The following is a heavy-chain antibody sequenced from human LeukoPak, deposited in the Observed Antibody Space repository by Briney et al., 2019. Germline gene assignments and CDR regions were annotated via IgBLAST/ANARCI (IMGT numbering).Heavy chain of an antibody. CDR1: GFTFRSYA. V-gene: IGHV3-23*01. Sequence: GGSLRLSCAASGFTFRSYAMSWVRQAPGKGLEWVSAISGSGDSTYYADSVKGRFTISRDNSKNTLYLQMNSLRAEDTAVYYCAKGQISPYCSSTSCPLDYWGQGTLVTVSS. D-gene: IGHD2-2*01. J-gene: IGHJ4*02. CDR3: AKGQISPYCSSTSCPLDY. CDR2: ISGSGDST.